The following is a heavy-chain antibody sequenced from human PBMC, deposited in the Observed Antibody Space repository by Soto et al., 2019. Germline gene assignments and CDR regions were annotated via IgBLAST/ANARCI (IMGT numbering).Heavy chain of an antibody. CDR1: GYTFTSYG. J-gene: IGHJ5*02. CDR2: ISAYNGNT. V-gene: IGHV1-18*01. D-gene: IGHD4-17*01. Sequence: VASVKVSCKASGYTFTSYGISWVRQAPGQGLEWMGWISAYNGNTNYAQKLQGRVTMTTDTSTSTAYMELRSLRSDDTAVYYCARDGLTTVTANWFDPWGQGTLVTVSS. CDR3: ARDGLTTVTANWFDP.